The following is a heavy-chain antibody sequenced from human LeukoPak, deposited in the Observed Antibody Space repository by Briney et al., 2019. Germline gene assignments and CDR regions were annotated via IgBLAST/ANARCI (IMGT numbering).Heavy chain of an antibody. J-gene: IGHJ3*02. D-gene: IGHD3-22*01. CDR3: AHRRSYSWYYYDSSGYNHDAFDI. CDR1: GFSLSTSGVG. Sequence: SGPTLVNPTQTLTLTCTFSGFSLSTSGVGVGWIRQPPGKALEWLALIYWDDDKRYSPSLKSRLTITKDTSKNQVVLTMTNMDPVDTATYYCAHRRSYSWYYYDSSGYNHDAFDIWGQGTMVTVSS. CDR2: IYWDDDK. V-gene: IGHV2-5*02.